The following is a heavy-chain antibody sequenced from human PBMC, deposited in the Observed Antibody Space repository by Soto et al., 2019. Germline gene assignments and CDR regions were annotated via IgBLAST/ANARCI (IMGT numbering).Heavy chain of an antibody. CDR2: INHSGST. V-gene: IGHV4-39*07. Sequence: SETLSLTCTVSGGSISSSSYYWGWIRQPPGKGLEWIGEINHSGSTNYNPSLKSRVTISVDTSKNQFSLKLSSVTAADTAVYYCARGSWGHYYYYGMDVWGQGTTVTVSS. J-gene: IGHJ6*02. CDR3: ARGSWGHYYYYGMDV. D-gene: IGHD3-16*01. CDR1: GGSISSSSYY.